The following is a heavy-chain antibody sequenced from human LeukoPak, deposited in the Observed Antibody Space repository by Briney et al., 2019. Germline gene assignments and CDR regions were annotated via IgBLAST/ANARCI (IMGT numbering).Heavy chain of an antibody. J-gene: IGHJ4*01. D-gene: IGHD2-21*02. CDR2: IFTDGSTT. CDR1: NFDFFSYG. Sequence: GGSLRLSCVASNFDFFSYGMQWVRQAPGKGLVWVSRIFTDGSTTNYADSVKGRFTISRDNAKNTLYLEMKSLRVEDTAVYYCARELPREVTLDYWGQGTLVTVSP. V-gene: IGHV3-74*01. CDR3: ARELPREVTLDY.